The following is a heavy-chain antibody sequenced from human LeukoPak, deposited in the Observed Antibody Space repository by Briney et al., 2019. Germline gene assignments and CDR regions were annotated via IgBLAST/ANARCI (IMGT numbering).Heavy chain of an antibody. D-gene: IGHD3-3*01. V-gene: IGHV1-8*01. J-gene: IGHJ6*02. Sequence: ASVKVSCKASGYTFTSYDINWVRQATGQGLEWMGWMNPNSGNTGYAQKFQGRATMTRNTSISTAYMELSSLRSEDTAVYYCARAQIDFWSGYYKIWNYYYGMDVWGQGTTVTVSS. CDR1: GYTFTSYD. CDR3: ARAQIDFWSGYYKIWNYYYGMDV. CDR2: MNPNSGNT.